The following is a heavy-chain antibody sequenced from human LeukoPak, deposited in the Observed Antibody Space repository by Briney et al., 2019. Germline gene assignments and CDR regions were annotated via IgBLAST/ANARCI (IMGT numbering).Heavy chain of an antibody. CDR2: IHYDGSNK. CDR3: AGNGAAAGRKYYFDY. V-gene: IGHV3-30*02. CDR1: GFTFSNYD. D-gene: IGHD6-13*01. J-gene: IGHJ4*02. Sequence: GGPLRLSCAASGFTFSNYDMHWIRQAPGEGLEWVALIHYDGSNKYYADSVKGRFTISRDNSKNTLYLQMNSLRAEDTAVYYCAGNGAAAGRKYYFDYWGQGTLVTVSS.